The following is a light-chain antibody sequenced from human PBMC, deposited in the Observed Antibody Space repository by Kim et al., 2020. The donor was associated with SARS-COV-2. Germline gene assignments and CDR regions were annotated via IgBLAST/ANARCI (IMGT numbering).Light chain of an antibody. J-gene: IGLJ3*02. V-gene: IGLV3-27*01. CDR3: YSLADNNWV. CDR2: KDS. Sequence: SVAPGQTARITCSGDVLAKKYARWFQHKPGQAPVLVIYKDSERPSGIPERFSGSSSGTTVTLTISGAQVEDEADYYCYSLADNNWVFGGGTKVTVL. CDR1: VLAKKY.